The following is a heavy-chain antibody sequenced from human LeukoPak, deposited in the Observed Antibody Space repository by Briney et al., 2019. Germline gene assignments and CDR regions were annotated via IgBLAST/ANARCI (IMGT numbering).Heavy chain of an antibody. D-gene: IGHD6-13*01. CDR1: GFTFGSYW. J-gene: IGHJ4*02. V-gene: IGHV3-7*01. Sequence: PGGSLRLSCAASGFTFGSYWMSWVRQAPGKGLEWVANIKQDGSEKYYVDSVKGRFTISRDNAKNSLYLQMNSLRAEDTAVYYCASLEGSIAAAGTGGDYWGQGTLVTVSS. CDR3: ASLEGSIAAAGTGGDY. CDR2: IKQDGSEK.